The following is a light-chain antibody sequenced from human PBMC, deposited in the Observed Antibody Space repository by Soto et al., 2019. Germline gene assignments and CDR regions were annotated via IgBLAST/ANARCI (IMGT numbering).Light chain of an antibody. J-gene: IGKJ4*01. CDR1: QSVGSN. Sequence: EIVMTQTPGTLSVSPGERDTLSCGASQSVGSNLAWYQQKPGQAPRLLIYGASTRATGIPARFSGSGSGTEFILSISSLQSEDFAVYYCQQYHNWVTFGGGTNVELK. CDR3: QQYHNWVT. V-gene: IGKV3D-15*01. CDR2: GAS.